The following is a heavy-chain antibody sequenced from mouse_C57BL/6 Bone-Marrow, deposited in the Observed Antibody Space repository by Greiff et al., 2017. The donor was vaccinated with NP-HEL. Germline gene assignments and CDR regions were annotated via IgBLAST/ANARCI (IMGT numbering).Heavy chain of an antibody. CDR3: ARRAPFSLNYAMDY. CDR2: IYPGSGST. V-gene: IGHV1-55*01. CDR1: GYTFTSYW. Sequence: QVQLQQPGAELVKPGASVKMSCKASGYTFTSYWITWVKQRPGQGLEWIGDIYPGSGSTNYNVKFKSKATLTVDTSSSTAYMQLSSLTSEDSAVYYCARRAPFSLNYAMDYWGQGTSVTVSS. J-gene: IGHJ4*01.